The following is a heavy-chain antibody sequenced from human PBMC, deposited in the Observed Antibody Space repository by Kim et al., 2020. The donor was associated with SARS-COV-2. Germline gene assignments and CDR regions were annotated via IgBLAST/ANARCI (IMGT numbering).Heavy chain of an antibody. CDR1: GFTFSNYG. D-gene: IGHD3-22*01. Sequence: GGSLRLSCAASGFTFSNYGMHWVRQAPGKRLEWVAVIWYDGSNKYYADSVKGRFTISRDNSKNTLYLQMNNLRAEETAVYYCARDHYDTSGYYPLEFWGQGTLVAVSS. V-gene: IGHV3-33*01. J-gene: IGHJ4*02. CDR3: ARDHYDTSGYYPLEF. CDR2: IWYDGSNK.